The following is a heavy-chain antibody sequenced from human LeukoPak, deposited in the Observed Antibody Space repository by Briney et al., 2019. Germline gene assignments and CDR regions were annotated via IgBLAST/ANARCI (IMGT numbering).Heavy chain of an antibody. V-gene: IGHV4-59*01. CDR2: IYYSGST. CDR1: GGSISSYY. D-gene: IGHD2-15*01. CDR3: ARDIGSYCSGGRCPYYYYMDV. J-gene: IGHJ6*03. Sequence: TSETLSLTCTVSGGSISSYYWSWIRQPPGKGLEWIGYIYYSGSTNYNPSLKSRVTISVDTSKNQLSLKLSSVTAADTAVYYCARDIGSYCSGGRCPYYYYMDVWGKGTTVTVSS.